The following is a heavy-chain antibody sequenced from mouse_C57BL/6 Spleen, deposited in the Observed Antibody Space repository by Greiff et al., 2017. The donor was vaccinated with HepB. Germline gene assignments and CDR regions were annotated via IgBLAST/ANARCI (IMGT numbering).Heavy chain of an antibody. CDR1: GFTFSSYT. Sequence: EVKLVESGGGLVKPGGSLKLSCAASGFTFSSYTMSWVRQTPEKRLEWVATISGGGGNTYYPDSVKGRFTISRDNAKNTLYLQMSSLRSEDTALYYCARLGRGWYFDVWGTRTTVTVSS. J-gene: IGHJ1*03. D-gene: IGHD4-1*01. V-gene: IGHV5-9*01. CDR3: ARLGRGWYFDV. CDR2: ISGGGGNT.